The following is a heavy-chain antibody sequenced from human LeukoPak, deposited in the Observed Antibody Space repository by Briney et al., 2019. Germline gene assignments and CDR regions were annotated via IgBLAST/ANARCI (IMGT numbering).Heavy chain of an antibody. V-gene: IGHV3-48*01. CDR1: GLTFSSYS. Sequence: PGGSLRLSCAASGLTFSSYSMNWVRQAPGKGLEWVSYISSSSSTIYYADSVKGRFTISRDNAKNSLYLQMNSLRAEDTAVYYCARRIAAAGNDAFDIWGQGTMVTVSS. J-gene: IGHJ3*02. CDR3: ARRIAAAGNDAFDI. CDR2: ISSSSSTI. D-gene: IGHD6-13*01.